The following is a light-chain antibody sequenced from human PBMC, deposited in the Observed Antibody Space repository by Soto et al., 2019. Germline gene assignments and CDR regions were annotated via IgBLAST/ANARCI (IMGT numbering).Light chain of an antibody. CDR2: EIN. Sequence: QSVLTQPPSMSAAPGQKVTISCSGSSSNIGNNDVSWYLQVPGTPPKLLIYEINERPSGIPDRFSGSKSGTSATLAITGLQTGDEADYYCGAWDSSLTVWMFGGGTKVTVL. J-gene: IGLJ3*02. V-gene: IGLV1-51*02. CDR3: GAWDSSLTVWM. CDR1: SSNIGNND.